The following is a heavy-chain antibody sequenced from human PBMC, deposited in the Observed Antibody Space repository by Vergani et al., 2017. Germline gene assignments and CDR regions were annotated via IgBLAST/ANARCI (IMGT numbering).Heavy chain of an antibody. J-gene: IGHJ1*01. D-gene: IGHD3-3*01. CDR2: IFSGGYT. CDR3: ASQYYDFWSGRD. Sequence: EVQLMESGGGLVQPGGSLRLSCAVSGFTVSSHYMSWVRQAPGKGLEWVSVIFSGGYTYYADSVKGRFTISRDDSKNSLYLQMNSLRAEDTAVYYCASQYYDFWSGRDWGQGTLVTVSS. CDR1: GFTVSSHY. V-gene: IGHV3-66*04.